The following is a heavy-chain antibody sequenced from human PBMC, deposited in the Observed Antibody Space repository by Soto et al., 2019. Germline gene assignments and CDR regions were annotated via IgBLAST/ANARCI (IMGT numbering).Heavy chain of an antibody. CDR2: ISAYNGNT. J-gene: IGHJ6*03. V-gene: IGHV1-18*01. CDR1: GYTFTSYG. CDR3: ARDAHSSSSAYYYYYMDV. Sequence: QVQLVQSGAEVKKPGASVKVSCKASGYTFTSYGISWVRQAPGQGLEWMGWISAYNGNTNYAQKLQGRVTMTTDTSASTAYMELRSLRSDDTAVYYCARDAHSSSSAYYYYYMDVWGKGTTVTVSS. D-gene: IGHD6-6*01.